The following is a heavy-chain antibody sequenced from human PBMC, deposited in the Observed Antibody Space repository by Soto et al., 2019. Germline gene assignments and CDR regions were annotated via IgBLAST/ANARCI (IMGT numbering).Heavy chain of an antibody. CDR3: ARRLYYDSSGFEGGVMDV. D-gene: IGHD3-22*01. Sequence: TSQMLCHTCTFSDGSIIGRGYYWGWIRKPPGKGLEWIGSIYYSGSTYYNPSLKSRVTISVDTSKNQFSLKLSSVTAADTAVYYCARRLYYDSSGFEGGVMDVWGQGTTVTVSS. J-gene: IGHJ6*02. CDR2: IYYSGST. V-gene: IGHV4-39*01. CDR1: DGSIIGRGYY.